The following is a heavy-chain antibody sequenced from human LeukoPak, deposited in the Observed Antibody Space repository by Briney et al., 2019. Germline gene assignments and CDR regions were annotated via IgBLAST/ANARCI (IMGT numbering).Heavy chain of an antibody. CDR2: VNPNSGDT. CDR3: ARGLGRSHYIKPHFDY. Sequence: GASVKVSCKASGYTFTGYYLHWVRQAPGQGLEWMGCVNPNSGDTNYAQKFQGRVTMTRDTSTSTVYMELSSLRSEDTAVYYCARGLGRSHYIKPHFDYWGQGTLVTVSS. J-gene: IGHJ4*02. CDR1: GYTFTGYY. D-gene: IGHD2-15*01. V-gene: IGHV1-2*02.